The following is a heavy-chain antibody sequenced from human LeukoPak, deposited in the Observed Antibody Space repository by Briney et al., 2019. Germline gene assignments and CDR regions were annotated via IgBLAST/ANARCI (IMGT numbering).Heavy chain of an antibody. J-gene: IGHJ3*02. Sequence: SETLSLTCTVSGGSISSYYWSWIRQPPGKGLEWIGYIYYSGSTNYNPSLKSRVTISVDTSKNQFSLKLSSVTAADTAVYYCARLAAGYDSTVGAFDIWGQGTMVTVSS. CDR1: GGSISSYY. D-gene: IGHD3-22*01. V-gene: IGHV4-59*08. CDR2: IYYSGST. CDR3: ARLAAGYDSTVGAFDI.